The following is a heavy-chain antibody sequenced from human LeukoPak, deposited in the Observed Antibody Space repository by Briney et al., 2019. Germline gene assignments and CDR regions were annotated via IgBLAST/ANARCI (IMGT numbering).Heavy chain of an antibody. J-gene: IGHJ4*02. D-gene: IGHD5-24*01. CDR1: GYSFTNYW. CDR2: IYPGDSDT. V-gene: IGHV5-51*01. CDR3: ASRKKGMATAGFDY. Sequence: GESLKISCKGSGYSFTNYWIGWVRQMPGKGLEWMGIIYPGDSDTRCSPSFQGQVTISAEKSISTAYLQWSSLKASDTALYYCASRKKGMATAGFDYWGQGTLVTVSS.